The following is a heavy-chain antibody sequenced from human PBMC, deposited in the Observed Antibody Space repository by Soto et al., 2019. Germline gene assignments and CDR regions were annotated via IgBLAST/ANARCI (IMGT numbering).Heavy chain of an antibody. J-gene: IGHJ5*02. CDR1: GFTFSDYY. Sequence: QVQLVESGGGLVMPGGSLRLSCAASGFTFSDYYMSWIRQAPGKGLEWISYISGSGVTVYYADSVRGRFTISRDNAKNSLYLQMSNLRADDTAVYYCAKNGGTFDPWGQGTLVTVSS. CDR3: AKNGGTFDP. V-gene: IGHV3-11*01. D-gene: IGHD7-27*01. CDR2: ISGSGVTV.